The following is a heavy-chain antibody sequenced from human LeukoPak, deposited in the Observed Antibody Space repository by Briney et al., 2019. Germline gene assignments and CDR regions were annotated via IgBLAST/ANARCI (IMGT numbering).Heavy chain of an antibody. CDR2: IYYSGST. V-gene: IGHV4-39*01. CDR1: GGSISSSSYY. Sequence: SETLSLTCTVSGGSISSSSYYWGWIRQPPGKGLEWFGSIYYSGSTYYNPSLKSRVTISVDTSKNQFSLKLSSVTAADTAVYYCARHLEYDFWSGYYTGWFDPWGQGTLVTVSS. J-gene: IGHJ5*02. D-gene: IGHD3-3*01. CDR3: ARHLEYDFWSGYYTGWFDP.